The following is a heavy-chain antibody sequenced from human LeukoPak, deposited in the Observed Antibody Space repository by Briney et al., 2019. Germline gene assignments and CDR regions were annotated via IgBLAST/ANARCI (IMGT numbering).Heavy chain of an antibody. Sequence: PGGSLRLSCAASGFTFSSYSMNWVRQAPGEGLEWVSSISSSSSYIYYADSVKGRFTISRDNAKNSLYLQMNSLRAEDTAVYYCAREAGIAAAALDYWGQGTLVTVCS. V-gene: IGHV3-21*01. D-gene: IGHD6-13*01. CDR2: ISSSSSYI. CDR1: GFTFSSYS. J-gene: IGHJ4*02. CDR3: AREAGIAAAALDY.